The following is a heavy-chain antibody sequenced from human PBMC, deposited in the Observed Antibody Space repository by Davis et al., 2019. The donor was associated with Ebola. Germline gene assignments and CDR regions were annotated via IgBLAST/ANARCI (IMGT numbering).Heavy chain of an antibody. CDR1: GFTFSSYE. V-gene: IGHV3-48*03. CDR2: ISSSGSTI. Sequence: PGGSLRLSCAASGFTFSSYEMNWVRQAPGKGPEWVSYISSSGSTIYYADSVKGRFTISRDNTKNSLYLQMNSLRAEDTAVYYCASSTVGYYYGMDVWGQGTTVTVSS. CDR3: ASSTVGYYYGMDV. J-gene: IGHJ6*02. D-gene: IGHD2-15*01.